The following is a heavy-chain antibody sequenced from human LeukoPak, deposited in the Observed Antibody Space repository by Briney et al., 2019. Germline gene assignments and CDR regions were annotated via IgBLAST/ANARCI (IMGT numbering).Heavy chain of an antibody. CDR1: GGSISSGSYY. D-gene: IGHD1-26*01. CDR3: ARDKSIGWERYPPDY. Sequence: SETLSLTCNVSGGSISSGSYYWSWIRQPAGKGLEWIGRIYTSGSTNYNPSLKSRVTISVDTSKNQFSLKLSSVTAADTAVYYCARDKSIGWERYPPDYWGQGTLVTVSS. CDR2: IYTSGST. V-gene: IGHV4-61*02. J-gene: IGHJ4*02.